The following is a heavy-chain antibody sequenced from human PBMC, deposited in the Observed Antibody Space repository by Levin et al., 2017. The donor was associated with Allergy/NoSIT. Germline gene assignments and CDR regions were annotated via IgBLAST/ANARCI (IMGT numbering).Heavy chain of an antibody. CDR2: INPNSGGT. V-gene: IGHV1-2*04. CDR1: GYTFTGYY. D-gene: IGHD1-26*01. CDR3: ARAVGANSYGNYYYGMDV. Sequence: GGSLRLSYKASGYTFTGYYMHWVRQAPGQGLEWMGWINPNSGGTNYAQKFQGWVTMTRDTSISTAYMELSRLRSDDTAVYYCARAVGANSYGNYYYGMDVWGQGTTVTVSS. J-gene: IGHJ6*02.